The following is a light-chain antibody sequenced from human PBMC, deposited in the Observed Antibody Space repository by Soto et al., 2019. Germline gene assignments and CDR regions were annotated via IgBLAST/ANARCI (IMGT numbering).Light chain of an antibody. CDR3: HQYKTYPLT. CDR2: SVS. J-gene: IGKJ4*02. CDR1: QDIGNS. Sequence: DIQMAQSPSSLSASVGDTVTLTCRASQDIGNSLAWLQQKPGRAPKSLISSVSSLQSGVTSRFSGSRYGADFTLTISNLQPEDFATYYCHQYKTYPLTFGGGTKVEIK. V-gene: IGKV1-16*01.